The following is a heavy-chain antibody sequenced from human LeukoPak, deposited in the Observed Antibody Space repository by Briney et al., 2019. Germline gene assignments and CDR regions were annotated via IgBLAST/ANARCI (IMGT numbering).Heavy chain of an antibody. CDR2: INHSGST. J-gene: IGHJ3*02. CDR1: GGSFSGYY. V-gene: IGHV4-34*01. Sequence: SETLSLTCAVYGGSFSGYYWSWIRQPPGKGLEWIGEINHSGSTNYNPSLKSRVTISVGTSKNQFSLKLSSVTAADTAVYYCARHRFRGFAFDIWGQGTMVTVSS. D-gene: IGHD5-12*01. CDR3: ARHRFRGFAFDI.